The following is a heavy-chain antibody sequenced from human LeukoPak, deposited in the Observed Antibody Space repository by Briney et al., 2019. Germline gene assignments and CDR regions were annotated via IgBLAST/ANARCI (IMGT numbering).Heavy chain of an antibody. CDR2: IIPIFGTA. V-gene: IGHV1-69*13. Sequence: ASVKVSCKASGGTFSSYAISWVRQAPGQGLEWMGGIIPIFGTANYAQKFQGRVTITADESTSTAYMELSSLRSEDTAVYYCARDPTMVRGVIRRGAFDIWGQGTMVTVSS. CDR3: ARDPTMVRGVIRRGAFDI. CDR1: GGTFSSYA. D-gene: IGHD3-10*01. J-gene: IGHJ3*02.